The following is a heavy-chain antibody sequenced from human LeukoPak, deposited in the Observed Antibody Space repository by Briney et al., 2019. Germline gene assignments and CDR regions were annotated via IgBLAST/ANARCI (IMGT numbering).Heavy chain of an antibody. D-gene: IGHD3-10*01. J-gene: IGHJ6*03. Sequence: SETLSLTCTVSGGSISNYFWNWIRQPPGKGLEWIGYIYYSGSTYYNPSLKSRVTISVDTSKNQFSLKLSSVTAADTAVYYCARAVGSGSFQTYYYYMDVWGKGTTVTISS. CDR3: ARAVGSGSFQTYYYYMDV. CDR2: IYYSGST. CDR1: GGSISNYF. V-gene: IGHV4-59*12.